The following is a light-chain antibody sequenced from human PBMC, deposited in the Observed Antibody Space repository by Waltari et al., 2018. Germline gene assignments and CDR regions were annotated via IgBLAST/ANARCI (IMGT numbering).Light chain of an antibody. CDR2: EGN. CDR1: SGDVGSYKL. CDR3: CSYAGGSVI. Sequence: QSGLTQPASVSGSPGQSITISCTGSSGDVGSYKLVSWYQRHPGKAPKRIISEGNDRPSGVSNRFSGSKSGNTASLTISGLQAEDEADYYCCSYAGGSVIFGGGTKLTVL. V-gene: IGLV2-23*01. J-gene: IGLJ2*01.